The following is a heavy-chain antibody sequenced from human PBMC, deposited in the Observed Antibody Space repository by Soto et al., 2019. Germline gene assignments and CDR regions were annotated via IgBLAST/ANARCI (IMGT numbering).Heavy chain of an antibody. CDR1: GGTFSSYA. Sequence: VASVKVSCKASGGTFSSYAISWVRQAPGQGLEWMGGIIPIFGTANYAQKFQGRVTITADESTSTAYMELSSLRSEDTAVYYCAREQHETYYYDSSGYYPLLHWGQGTLVTVSS. CDR2: IIPIFGTA. J-gene: IGHJ4*02. V-gene: IGHV1-69*13. CDR3: AREQHETYYYDSSGYYPLLH. D-gene: IGHD3-22*01.